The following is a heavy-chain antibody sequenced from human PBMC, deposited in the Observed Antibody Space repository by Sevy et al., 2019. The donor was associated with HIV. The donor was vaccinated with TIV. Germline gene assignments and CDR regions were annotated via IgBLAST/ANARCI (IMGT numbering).Heavy chain of an antibody. CDR3: ARDVDTAMVAGGYFDY. J-gene: IGHJ4*02. V-gene: IGHV1-2*02. Sequence: ASVKVSCKASGYTFTGYYMHWVRQAPGHRLEWMGWINPDSGGTNYAQKFQGRVTMTRDTSISTGYMELSRLRSDDTAVYYCARDVDTAMVAGGYFDYWGQGTLVTVSS. CDR2: INPDSGGT. D-gene: IGHD5-18*01. CDR1: GYTFTGYY.